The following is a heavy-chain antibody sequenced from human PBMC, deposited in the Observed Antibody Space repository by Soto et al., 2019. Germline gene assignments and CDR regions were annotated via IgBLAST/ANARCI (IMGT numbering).Heavy chain of an antibody. V-gene: IGHV3-13*01. CDR3: ARDRGEQWLVRGDYYYYYYMDV. D-gene: IGHD6-19*01. Sequence: EVQLVESGGGLVQPGGSLRLSCAASGFTFSSYDMHWVRQATGKGLEWVSAIGTAGDTYYPGSVKGRFTISRENAKNSLYLQMNSLRAGDTAVYYCARDRGEQWLVRGDYYYYYYMDVWGKGTTVTVSS. J-gene: IGHJ6*03. CDR1: GFTFSSYD. CDR2: IGTAGDT.